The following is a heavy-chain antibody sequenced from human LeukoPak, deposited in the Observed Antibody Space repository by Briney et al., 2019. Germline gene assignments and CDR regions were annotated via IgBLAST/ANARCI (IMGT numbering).Heavy chain of an antibody. V-gene: IGHV4-59*01. Sequence: SETLSLTCTVSGGSISSYYWSWIRQPPGKGLEWIGYIYYSGSTNYNPSLKSRVTTSVDTSKNQFSLKLSSVTAADTAVYYCAGGYCSGGSCYDYYYYGMDVWGQGTTVTVSS. CDR3: AGGYCSGGSCYDYYYYGMDV. CDR2: IYYSGST. CDR1: GGSISSYY. D-gene: IGHD2-15*01. J-gene: IGHJ6*02.